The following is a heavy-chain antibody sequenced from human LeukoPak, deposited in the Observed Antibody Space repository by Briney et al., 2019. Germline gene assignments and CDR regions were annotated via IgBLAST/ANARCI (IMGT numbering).Heavy chain of an antibody. D-gene: IGHD3-10*01. J-gene: IGHJ4*02. CDR3: TRDFYNSGSSLLDY. CDR1: GGTFSSYA. Sequence: ASVKVSCKASGGTFSSYAISWLRQAPGQRPEWMGWISTGTGNPTYAQGFTGRFVFSLDTSVSTAYLEITSLKAEDTAVYYCTRDFYNSGSSLLDYWGQGTLVTVSS. CDR2: ISTGTGNP. V-gene: IGHV7-4-1*02.